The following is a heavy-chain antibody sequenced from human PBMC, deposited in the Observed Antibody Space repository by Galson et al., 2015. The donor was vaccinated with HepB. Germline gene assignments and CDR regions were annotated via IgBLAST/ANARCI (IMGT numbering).Heavy chain of an antibody. D-gene: IGHD2-2*02. CDR3: TRAGGYCSSTSCYTSPDAFDI. V-gene: IGHV3-49*03. CDR1: GFTFGDYA. J-gene: IGHJ3*02. CDR2: IRSKAYGGTT. Sequence: SLRLSCAASGFTFGDYAMSWFRQAPGKGLEWVGFIRSKAYGGTTEYAASVKGRFTISRDDSKSIAYLQMNSLKTEDTAVYYCTRAGGYCSSTSCYTSPDAFDIWGQGTMVTVSS.